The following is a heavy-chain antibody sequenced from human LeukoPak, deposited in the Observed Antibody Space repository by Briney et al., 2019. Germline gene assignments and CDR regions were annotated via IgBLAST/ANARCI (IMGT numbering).Heavy chain of an antibody. CDR2: ISWNSGHI. Sequence: GGSLRLSCAASGFTFDDYAMHWVRQAPGKGLEWVSGISWNSGHIGYADSVKGRFTISRDNAKNSLYLQMNSLRAEDTAVYYCARITAFPSWGVSYYYYMDVWGKGTTVTVSS. V-gene: IGHV3-9*01. CDR1: GFTFDDYA. J-gene: IGHJ6*03. D-gene: IGHD3-10*01. CDR3: ARITAFPSWGVSYYYYMDV.